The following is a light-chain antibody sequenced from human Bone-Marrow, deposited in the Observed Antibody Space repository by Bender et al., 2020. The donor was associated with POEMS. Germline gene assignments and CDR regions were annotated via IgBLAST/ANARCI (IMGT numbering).Light chain of an antibody. CDR1: NLGNKY. V-gene: IGLV3-1*01. Sequence: SYELTQPPSVSVSPGQTASIICSGDNLGNKYTSWYQQKPGQSPVLVIYQDRQRPSEISERFSGSNSGNTATLTISGTQAMDEADFYCQVWDGSAVVFGGGTKLTVL. CDR3: QVWDGSAVV. CDR2: QDR. J-gene: IGLJ2*01.